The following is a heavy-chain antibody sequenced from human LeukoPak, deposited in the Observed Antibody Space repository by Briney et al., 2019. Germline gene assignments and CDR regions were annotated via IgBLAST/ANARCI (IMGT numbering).Heavy chain of an antibody. CDR1: GDSISSNY. J-gene: IGHJ6*03. V-gene: IGHV4-59*01. CDR3: ARERGRSYGSVPYYYYYMDV. D-gene: IGHD5-18*01. Sequence: SETLSLTCTVSGDSISSNYWTWIRQPPGKGLEWIGYIYHNSGTTNYNPSLKSRVTISVDTSKNQFSLKLSSVTAADTAVYYCARERGRSYGSVPYYYYYMDVWGKGTTVTVSS. CDR2: IYHNSGTT.